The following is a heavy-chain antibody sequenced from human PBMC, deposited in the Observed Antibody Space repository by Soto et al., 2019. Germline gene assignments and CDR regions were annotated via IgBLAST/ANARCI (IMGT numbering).Heavy chain of an antibody. CDR2: ITPMFGTP. CDR1: GGTFSRYT. D-gene: IGHD3-22*01. Sequence: SVKVSCKASGGTFSRYTITWVRQAPGQGLEWMGGITPMFGTPNYAQKFQGRVTITADESTSTAYMELSSLRSEDTAMYYCARDGTLYDSSAYYYLYWGQRTRVTVSS. V-gene: IGHV1-69*13. J-gene: IGHJ4*02. CDR3: ARDGTLYDSSAYYYLY.